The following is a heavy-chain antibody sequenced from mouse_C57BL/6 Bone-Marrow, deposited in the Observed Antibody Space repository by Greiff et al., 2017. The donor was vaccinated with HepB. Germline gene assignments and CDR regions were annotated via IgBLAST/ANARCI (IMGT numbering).Heavy chain of an antibody. CDR2: IRSKSNNYAT. J-gene: IGHJ1*03. D-gene: IGHD1-1*01. Sequence: EVKLVESGGGLVQPKGSLKLSCAASGFSFNTYAMNWVRQAPGKGLEWVARIRSKSNNYATYYADSVKDRFTISRDDSESMLYLQMNNLKTEDTAMYYCVRQPDGSSRYWYFDVWGTGTTVTVSS. CDR3: VRQPDGSSRYWYFDV. V-gene: IGHV10-1*01. CDR1: GFSFNTYA.